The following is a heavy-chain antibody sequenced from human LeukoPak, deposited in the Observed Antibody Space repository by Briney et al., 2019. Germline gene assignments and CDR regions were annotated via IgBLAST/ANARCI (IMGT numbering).Heavy chain of an antibody. D-gene: IGHD2-15*01. V-gene: IGHV1-69*05. Sequence: GASVKVSCKASGGTFSSYAISWVRQAPGQGLEWMGGIIPIFGTANYAQKFQGRVTITRDTSASTAYMELSSLRSEDTAVYYCATSPVASGGSWGQGTMVTVSS. CDR3: ATSPVASGGS. J-gene: IGHJ3*01. CDR1: GGTFSSYA. CDR2: IIPIFGTA.